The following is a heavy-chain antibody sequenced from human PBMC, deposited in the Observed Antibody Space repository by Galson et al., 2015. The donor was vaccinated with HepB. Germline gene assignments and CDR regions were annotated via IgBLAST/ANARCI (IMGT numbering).Heavy chain of an antibody. J-gene: IGHJ4*02. CDR2: MFYSGKT. CDR1: GDSISGSY. Sequence: SETLSLTCTVSGDSISGSYWSWIRQPPGRGLEWIGYMFYSGKTDYNPSLQSRVTISLDMSRNHFSLKLSSVTAADTAVYYCARHRSFYYDTSGAFDSWGQGTLAIVSS. CDR3: ARHRSFYYDTSGAFDS. D-gene: IGHD3-22*01. V-gene: IGHV4-59*08.